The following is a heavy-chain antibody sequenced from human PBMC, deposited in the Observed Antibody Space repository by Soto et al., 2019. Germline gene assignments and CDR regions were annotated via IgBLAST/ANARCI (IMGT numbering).Heavy chain of an antibody. CDR3: ARGIATGQRDP. CDR2: INPDNGNT. V-gene: IGHV1-3*01. Sequence: ASVKVSCKASGYTFTRYTMNWVRQAPGQRLEWMGWINPDNGNTKSSQKFQDRVIITRDTSASTAYMDLSSLRSEDPALYYGARGIATGQRDPWGQGTLVTVSS. D-gene: IGHD2-15*01. J-gene: IGHJ5*02. CDR1: GYTFTRYT.